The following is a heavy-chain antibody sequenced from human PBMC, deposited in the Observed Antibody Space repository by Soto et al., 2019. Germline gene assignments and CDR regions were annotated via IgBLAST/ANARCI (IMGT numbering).Heavy chain of an antibody. D-gene: IGHD4-17*01. CDR1: GYTFTSYA. V-gene: IGHV1-3*01. Sequence: ASVKVSCKASGYTFTSYAMHWVRQAPGQRLEWMGWINAGNGNTKYSQKFQGRVTITRDTSASTAYMELSILRSEDTAVYYCARVTTVTYYYYGMDVWGQGTTVTVSS. J-gene: IGHJ6*02. CDR2: INAGNGNT. CDR3: ARVTTVTYYYYGMDV.